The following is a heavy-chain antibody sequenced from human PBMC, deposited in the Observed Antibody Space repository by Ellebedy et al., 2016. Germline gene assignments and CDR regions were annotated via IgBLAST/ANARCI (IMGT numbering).Heavy chain of an antibody. J-gene: IGHJ4*02. CDR2: IYSGGTT. CDR3: ARHLRGGTFGLVYHFDF. D-gene: IGHD3/OR15-3a*01. Sequence: GESLKISXAASGFSLTSYVMSWVRQSPGKGLEWVSIIYSGGTTYYADSVRGRFTISRDDSKNMMYLQMNTLRAEDTAIYYCARHLRGGTFGLVYHFDFWGQGTPVTVSS. V-gene: IGHV3-66*04. CDR1: GFSLTSYV.